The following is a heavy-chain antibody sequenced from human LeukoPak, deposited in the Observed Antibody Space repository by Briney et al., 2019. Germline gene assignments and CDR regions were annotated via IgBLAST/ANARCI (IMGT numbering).Heavy chain of an antibody. CDR3: ARDSDPGIHYCYFDL. V-gene: IGHV3-48*03. Sequence: GGSLRLSCVASGFTFSNYEMNWVRQAPGKGLEWVASITSTGSTIYYGDSVKGRFTISRDNAKTSLYLQMNSLRAEDTAVYFCARDSDPGIHYCYFDLWGRGTLVTVSS. CDR2: ITSTGSTI. CDR1: GFTFSNYE. J-gene: IGHJ2*01.